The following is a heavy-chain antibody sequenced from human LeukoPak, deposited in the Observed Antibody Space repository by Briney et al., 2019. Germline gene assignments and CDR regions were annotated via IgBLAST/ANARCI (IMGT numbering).Heavy chain of an antibody. CDR3: ARGNRGYCNGFTCHSGDY. J-gene: IGHJ4*02. V-gene: IGHV1-18*01. Sequence: ASVKVSCKASGYTFTNYGINWVRQAPGQGLEWMGWISVNNGNIKYAQSFQDRATMTTDTSTSTAYLELRSLTSDDSAVYYCARGNRGYCNGFTCHSGDYWGQGTLVTVSS. D-gene: IGHD2-15*01. CDR1: GYTFTNYG. CDR2: ISVNNGNI.